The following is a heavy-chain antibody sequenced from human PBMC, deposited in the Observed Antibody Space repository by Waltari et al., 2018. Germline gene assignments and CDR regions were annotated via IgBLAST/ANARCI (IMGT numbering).Heavy chain of an antibody. D-gene: IGHD6-25*01. CDR3: AAGGTDLRY. CDR1: VSTFISSA. CDR2: IVVGSGNT. J-gene: IGHJ4*02. Sequence: QMHLVQSGPEVKKPGTSVKVSCAAPVSTFISSAVHWVRQARGRRLEWIGWIVVGSGNTHSAQNFQERVTFTRDVSTGTAYLELSSLRSEDTAIYYCAAGGTDLRYWGQGTLVTVSS. V-gene: IGHV1-58*01.